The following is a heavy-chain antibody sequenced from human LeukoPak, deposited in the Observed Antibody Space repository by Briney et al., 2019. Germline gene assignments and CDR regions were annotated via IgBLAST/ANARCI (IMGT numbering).Heavy chain of an antibody. V-gene: IGHV3-74*01. CDR2: INTNGSST. CDR3: SRGYSGNYRTDY. Sequence: GGSLRLSCEISGFTFSNYWMHWVRQAPGKGLVWVSRINTNGSSTTYAYSVNGRFTISRANAKNKRNLHMNIMRTKDKAMSYCSRGYSGNYRTDYWGQGTLVTVSS. CDR1: GFTFSNYW. J-gene: IGHJ4*02. D-gene: IGHD1-26*01.